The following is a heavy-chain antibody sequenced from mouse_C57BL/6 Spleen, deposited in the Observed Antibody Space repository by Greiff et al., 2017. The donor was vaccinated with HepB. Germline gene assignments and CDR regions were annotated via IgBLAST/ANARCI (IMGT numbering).Heavy chain of an antibody. V-gene: IGHV1-15*01. CDR2: IDPETGGT. Sequence: QVQLKQSGAELVRPGASVTLSCKASGYTFTDYEMHWVKQTPVHGLAWIGAIDPETGGTAYNQKFKGKAILTADKSSSTAYMELRSLTSEDSAVYYCTRRGYYGSAWFAYWGQGTLVTVSA. CDR3: TRRGYYGSAWFAY. CDR1: GYTFTDYE. J-gene: IGHJ3*01. D-gene: IGHD1-1*01.